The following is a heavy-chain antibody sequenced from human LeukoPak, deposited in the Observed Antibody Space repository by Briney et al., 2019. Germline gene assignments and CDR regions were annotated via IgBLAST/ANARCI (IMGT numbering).Heavy chain of an antibody. J-gene: IGHJ4*02. Sequence: GGSLTLSCAASGFTFSSFWMSRVSQAPGKGLEWVANIKQDGSEEYYVDSRKGGFTISRDNAKNSLYLQMNSVRAEETAVYYCARWEGNGYYFDYRGQGTLVTVSS. V-gene: IGHV3-7*01. CDR2: IKQDGSEE. CDR1: GFTFSSFW. CDR3: ARWEGNGYYFDY. D-gene: IGHD3-22*01.